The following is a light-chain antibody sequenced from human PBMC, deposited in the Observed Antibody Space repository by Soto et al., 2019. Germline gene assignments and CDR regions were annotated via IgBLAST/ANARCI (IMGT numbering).Light chain of an antibody. CDR1: SSDVGGFNH. J-gene: IGLJ2*01. Sequence: QSVLTQPASVSGSPGQSITISCTGTSSDVGGFNHVSWYQQHPGKAPKLMIYDVSNRPSGVSNRFSGSKSGNTASLTISGLQAEDEADYYCSSHTSTSTVVFGGGTQLTVL. V-gene: IGLV2-14*01. CDR3: SSHTSTSTVV. CDR2: DVS.